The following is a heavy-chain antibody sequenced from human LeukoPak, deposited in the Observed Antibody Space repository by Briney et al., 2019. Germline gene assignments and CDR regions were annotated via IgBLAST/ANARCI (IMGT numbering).Heavy chain of an antibody. V-gene: IGHV4-39*01. CDR3: EKDSHLDV. D-gene: IGHD2-15*01. J-gene: IGHJ6*02. CDR1: GGSISGTDWY. Sequence: SETLSLTCTVSGGSISGTDWYWGWIRQLPGKGLEWIGNIHSSGNSFCNPSLKSRVTISVDTSKNQFSLELSSVTAADTAVYYCEKDSHLDVWGQGTTVTVSS. CDR2: IHSSGNS.